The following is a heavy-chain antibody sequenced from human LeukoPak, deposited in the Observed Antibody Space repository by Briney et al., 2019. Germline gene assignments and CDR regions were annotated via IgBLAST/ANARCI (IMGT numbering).Heavy chain of an antibody. CDR1: GGSSSGSSYY. Sequence: SETLSLTCSVSGGSSSGSSYYWSWIRQPAGKGLEWIGRIYTSGSSNYNNYNPSLKSRVTMSVDASKNQVSLKLSSVTAADTAVYYCARGQEGYYYDSTGYPASFDSWGQGTLVIVSS. D-gene: IGHD3-22*01. J-gene: IGHJ4*02. CDR2: IYTSGSS. V-gene: IGHV4-4*07. CDR3: ARGQEGYYYDSTGYPASFDS.